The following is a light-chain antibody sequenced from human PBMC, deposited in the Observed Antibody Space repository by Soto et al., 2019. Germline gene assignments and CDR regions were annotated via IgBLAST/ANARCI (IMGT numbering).Light chain of an antibody. V-gene: IGLV2-18*02. J-gene: IGLJ1*01. CDR3: SSYTTSNTYV. CDR1: GSDVGSNNR. CDR2: DVS. Sequence: QSVLTQPPSVSGSPGQSVAISCTGTGSDVGSNNRVSWYQQPPGSAPKLIIYDVSNRPSAIPDRFSGSKSANTASLTITGLQTEDEADYYSSSYTTSNTYVFGTGNKVTV.